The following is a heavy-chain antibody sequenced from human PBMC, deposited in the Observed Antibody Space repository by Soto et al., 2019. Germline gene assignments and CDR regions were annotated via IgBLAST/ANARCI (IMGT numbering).Heavy chain of an antibody. Sequence: GGSLRLSCAASGFTFSRYSMNWVRQAPGKGLEWVSSISSSSSYIYYAGSVKGRFTISRDNAKNSLYLQMNSLRAEDTAVYYCARGINSGPRPRDYWGQGTLVTVSS. CDR2: ISSSSSYI. CDR1: GFTFSRYS. V-gene: IGHV3-21*01. D-gene: IGHD5-12*01. CDR3: ARGINSGPRPRDY. J-gene: IGHJ4*02.